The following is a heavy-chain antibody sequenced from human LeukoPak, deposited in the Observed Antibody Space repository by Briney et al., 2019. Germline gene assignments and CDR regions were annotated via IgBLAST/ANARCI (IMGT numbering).Heavy chain of an antibody. J-gene: IGHJ6*02. CDR2: ISSSGSTI. V-gene: IGHV3-48*04. CDR1: GFAFSSFS. D-gene: IGHD5-12*01. CDR3: AREYRDSGYDYDYYYYGMDV. Sequence: GGSLRLSCAASGFAFSSFSMNWVRQAPGKGLEWLSHISSSGSTIYYADSVKGRFTISRDNAENSLYLQMNSLRSEDTAVYYCAREYRDSGYDYDYYYYGMDVWGQGTTVTVSS.